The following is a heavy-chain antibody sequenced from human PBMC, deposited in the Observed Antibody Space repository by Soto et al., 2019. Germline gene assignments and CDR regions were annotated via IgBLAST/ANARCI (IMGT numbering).Heavy chain of an antibody. CDR1: GFTFSSYS. Sequence: VQLVESGGGLVKPGGSPRLSCAASGFTFSSYSMNWVRQAPGKGLEWVSSISSSSSYIYYADSVKGRFTISRDNAKNSLYLQMNSLRAEDTAVYYCARDMGEYSSSWYVAYYYYGMDVWGQGTTVTVSS. D-gene: IGHD6-13*01. CDR2: ISSSSSYI. J-gene: IGHJ6*02. V-gene: IGHV3-21*01. CDR3: ARDMGEYSSSWYVAYYYYGMDV.